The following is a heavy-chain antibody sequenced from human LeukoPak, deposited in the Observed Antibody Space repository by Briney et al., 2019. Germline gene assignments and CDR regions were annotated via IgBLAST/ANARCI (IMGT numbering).Heavy chain of an antibody. Sequence: GGSLRLSCEASGFNFSNYAMSWVRQAPGKGLEWVSFISGSGSITNYADSVKGRFSISRDNSKSTLSLQMTTLKAEDTAVYYCAQRGKLFGVYNLDLRGQGTLVAVSS. CDR2: ISGSGSIT. D-gene: IGHD3-10*01. CDR3: AQRGKLFGVYNLDL. V-gene: IGHV3-23*01. J-gene: IGHJ5*02. CDR1: GFNFSNYA.